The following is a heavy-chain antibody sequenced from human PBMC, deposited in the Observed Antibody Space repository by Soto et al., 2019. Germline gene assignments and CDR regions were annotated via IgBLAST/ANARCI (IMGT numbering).Heavy chain of an antibody. CDR3: ARFGWNSSGWYPMGFDY. J-gene: IGHJ4*02. V-gene: IGHV4-39*01. CDR1: GGSISSSSYY. D-gene: IGHD6-19*01. CDR2: IYYSGST. Sequence: QLQLQESGPGLVKPSETLSLTCTVSGGSISSSSYYWGWIRQPPGKGLEWIGSIYYSGSTYYNPSLKSRVLISVDTSKHQFSQKLSSVTAANTAEYYCARFGWNSSGWYPMGFDYWGQGTLVTVSS.